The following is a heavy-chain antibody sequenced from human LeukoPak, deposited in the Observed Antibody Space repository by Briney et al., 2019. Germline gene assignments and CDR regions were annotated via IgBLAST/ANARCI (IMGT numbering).Heavy chain of an antibody. CDR3: AREEGSLGKLLDI. V-gene: IGHV1-46*01. D-gene: IGHD1-26*01. Sequence: ASVKVSCKASGYTFTSYYMHWVRQAPGQGLEWMGIINPSGGSTSYAQKFQGRVTMTRDMSTSTVYMELSSLRSEDTAVYYCAREEGSLGKLLDIWGQGTMVTVSS. CDR1: GYTFTSYY. J-gene: IGHJ3*02. CDR2: INPSGGST.